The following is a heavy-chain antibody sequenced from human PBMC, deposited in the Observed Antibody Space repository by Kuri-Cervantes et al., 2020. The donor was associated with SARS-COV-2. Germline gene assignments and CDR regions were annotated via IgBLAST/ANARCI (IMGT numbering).Heavy chain of an antibody. Sequence: SETLSLTCAVYGGSFSGYYWSWIRQPPGKGLEWIGEINHSGSTNYNPSLKSRVTISVDTSKNQFSLELSSVTAADTAVYYCARDNILYSGSGFDLWGQGTLVTVSS. J-gene: IGHJ4*02. D-gene: IGHD1-26*01. V-gene: IGHV4-34*01. CDR1: GGSFSGYY. CDR3: ARDNILYSGSGFDL. CDR2: INHSGST.